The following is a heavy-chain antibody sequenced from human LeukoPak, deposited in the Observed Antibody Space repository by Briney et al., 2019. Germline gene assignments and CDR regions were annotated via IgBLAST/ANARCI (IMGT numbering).Heavy chain of an antibody. V-gene: IGHV4-39*07. CDR3: ARGNGYYGSGTYTYYFDY. Sequence: PSETLSLTCTVSGGSISSSSSSYYWGWIRQSPGKGLECIGTIHYSGSTYYNPSLKSRVTISVDTSKNQFSLKLTSVTAADTAVYYCARGNGYYGSGTYTYYFDYWGQGSLVTVSS. CDR1: GGSISSSSSSYY. J-gene: IGHJ4*02. D-gene: IGHD3-10*01. CDR2: IHYSGST.